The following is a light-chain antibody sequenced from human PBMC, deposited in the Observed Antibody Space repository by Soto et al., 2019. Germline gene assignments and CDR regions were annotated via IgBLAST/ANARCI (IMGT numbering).Light chain of an antibody. CDR1: QSVSSN. CDR2: GAS. J-gene: IGKJ5*01. V-gene: IGKV3-15*01. CDR3: QQYNNWPDT. Sequence: EIVMTXSPATLSVSPGERATLSCRASQSVSSNLAWYQQKPGQAPRLLIYGASTRATGIPARFSGSGSGTEFTLTISSLQSEDFAVYYCQQYNNWPDTFGQGTRLEIK.